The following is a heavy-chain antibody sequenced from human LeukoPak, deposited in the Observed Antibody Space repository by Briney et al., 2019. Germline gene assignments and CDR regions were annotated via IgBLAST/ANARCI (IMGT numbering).Heavy chain of an antibody. Sequence: GGSLRLSCAASGFTFSSYWMSWVRQAPGKGLEWVANIKQDGSEKYYVDSVKGRFTISRDNAKNSLYLQMNSLRAEDTAVYYCARAPAAVAGTLFLYYWGQGTLVTVSS. D-gene: IGHD6-19*01. CDR3: ARAPAAVAGTLFLYY. CDR2: IKQDGSEK. CDR1: GFTFSSYW. V-gene: IGHV3-7*01. J-gene: IGHJ4*02.